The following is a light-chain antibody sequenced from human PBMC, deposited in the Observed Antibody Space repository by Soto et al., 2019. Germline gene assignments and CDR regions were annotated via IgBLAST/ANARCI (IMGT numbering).Light chain of an antibody. Sequence: QSVLTQPPSASGTPGQRVTISCSGSSSNIGSNTVNWYQQLPGTAPKLLISTDDQRPSGVPDRFSGSKSGSSASLAIRGLQSEDEADYCCAAWGDSGKGVVFGGGSKLTV. J-gene: IGLJ2*01. V-gene: IGLV1-44*01. CDR2: TDD. CDR3: AAWGDSGKGVV. CDR1: SSNIGSNT.